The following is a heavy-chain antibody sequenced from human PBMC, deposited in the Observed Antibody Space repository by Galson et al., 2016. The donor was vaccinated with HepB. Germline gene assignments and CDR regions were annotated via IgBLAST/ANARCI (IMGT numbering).Heavy chain of an antibody. D-gene: IGHD3-16*01. CDR2: LTRSGDAT. J-gene: IGHJ4*02. CDR1: GFSFSNSG. CDR3: GKHGGFDY. V-gene: IGHV3-23*01. Sequence: SLRLSCAASGFSFSNSGMSWVRPAPGRGLEWVSGLTRSGDATHYADFVKGRFTISRDNSKNTLYLYMNNLTAGDTAIYYCGKHGGFDYWGQGALVTVSS.